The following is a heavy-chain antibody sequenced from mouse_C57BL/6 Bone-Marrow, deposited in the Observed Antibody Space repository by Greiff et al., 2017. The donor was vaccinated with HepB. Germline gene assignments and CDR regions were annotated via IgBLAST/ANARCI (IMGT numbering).Heavy chain of an antibody. CDR3: ARYSNYDYYAMDY. CDR2: ISNGGGST. Sequence: EVMLVESGGGLVQPGGSLKLSCAASGFTFSDYYMYWVRQTPEKRLEWVAYISNGGGSTYYPDTVKGRFTISRDNAKNTLYLQMSRLKSEDTAMYYCARYSNYDYYAMDYWGQGTSVTVSS. D-gene: IGHD2-5*01. V-gene: IGHV5-12*01. J-gene: IGHJ4*01. CDR1: GFTFSDYY.